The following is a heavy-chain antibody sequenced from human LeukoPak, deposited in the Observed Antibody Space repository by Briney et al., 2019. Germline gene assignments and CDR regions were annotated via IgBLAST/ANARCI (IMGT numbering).Heavy chain of an antibody. CDR2: IQNSVTSY. Sequence: SETLSLTCTFSGGSIIRYYWSWGRQPPGKGLEWIGYIQNSVTSYTDNPSLQSRVTISVDTSKNQFSLQVTSVTAADTAVYYCVRSPQLDPWGPGTLVTVSS. D-gene: IGHD3-10*01. V-gene: IGHV4-59*03. J-gene: IGHJ5*02. CDR3: VRSPQLDP. CDR1: GGSIIRYY.